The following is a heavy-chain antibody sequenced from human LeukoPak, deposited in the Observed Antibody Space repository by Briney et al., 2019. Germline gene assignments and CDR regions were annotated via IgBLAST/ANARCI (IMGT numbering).Heavy chain of an antibody. J-gene: IGHJ4*02. D-gene: IGHD6-19*01. V-gene: IGHV4-34*01. Sequence: SETLSLTCAVYGGSFSGYYWSWIRQPPGKGLEWIGEIDHSGSTNYNPSLTSLKSRVTISVDTSKNQFSLKLSSVTAADTAVYYCARQVVAVAGTGYFDYWGQGTLVTVSS. CDR1: GGSFSGYY. CDR2: IDHSGST. CDR3: ARQVVAVAGTGYFDY.